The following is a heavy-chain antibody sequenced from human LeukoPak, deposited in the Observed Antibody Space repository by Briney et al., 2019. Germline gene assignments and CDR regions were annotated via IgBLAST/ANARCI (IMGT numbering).Heavy chain of an antibody. CDR2: ISDSGGAT. J-gene: IGHJ5*02. CDR3: GRGPVITMLVANPNNWFDP. Sequence: GGSLRLSCAASGFSFSTYAMGWVRQAPGEGLEWVSGISDSGGATLYADSVKGRFTISRDNSKNTLYLQMNSLRAEDSAVYYCGRGPVITMLVANPNNWFDPWGQGTLVTVSS. V-gene: IGHV3-23*01. CDR1: GFSFSTYA. D-gene: IGHD3-22*01.